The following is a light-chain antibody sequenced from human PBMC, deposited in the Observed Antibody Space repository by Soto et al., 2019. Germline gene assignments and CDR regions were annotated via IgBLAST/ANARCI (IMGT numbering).Light chain of an antibody. CDR3: LQHNSPPFT. CDR2: AAS. V-gene: IGKV1-17*03. J-gene: IGKJ3*01. Sequence: DIQMTKFQFPMSAPVGNGVPTTCRAIKAISNNLAGFQQKPGKVPKRLIYAASSLQSGVPSRSSGSGSGTEFTLTISSLQPEDFATYYCLQHNSPPFTFGPGTKVDIK. CDR1: KAISNN.